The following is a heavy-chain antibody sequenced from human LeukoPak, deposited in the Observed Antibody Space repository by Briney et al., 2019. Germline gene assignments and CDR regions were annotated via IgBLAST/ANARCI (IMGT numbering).Heavy chain of an antibody. CDR2: ISAYNGNT. D-gene: IGHD1-7*01. CDR3: ARERETGTTIWFDP. CDR1: GYTFTSYG. Sequence: ASVKVSCKASGYTFTSYGISWVRQAPGQGLEWMGWISAYNGNTNYAQKLQGRVTMTTDTSTGTAYMELRSLRSDDTAVYYCARERETGTTIWFDPWGQGTLVTVSS. V-gene: IGHV1-18*01. J-gene: IGHJ5*02.